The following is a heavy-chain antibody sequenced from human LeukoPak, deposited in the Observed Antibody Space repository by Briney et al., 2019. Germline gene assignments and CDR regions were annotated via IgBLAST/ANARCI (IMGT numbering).Heavy chain of an antibody. D-gene: IGHD5-12*01. CDR3: ARDLATIDGIAWYYFEN. Sequence: ASVKVSCKASGYTFTGHYIHWVRQAPGQGFEWMGWINPNTDGTDYAQKFQDRIAISTYTSISTAYMELSRLTSDDTALYYCARDLATIDGIAWYYFENWGQGTLVTVS. J-gene: IGHJ4*02. CDR2: INPNTDGT. CDR1: GYTFTGHY. V-gene: IGHV1-2*02.